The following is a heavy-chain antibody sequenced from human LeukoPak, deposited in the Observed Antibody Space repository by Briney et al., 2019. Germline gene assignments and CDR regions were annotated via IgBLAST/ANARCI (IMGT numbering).Heavy chain of an antibody. D-gene: IGHD5-12*01. CDR1: GYSFTSYW. J-gene: IGHJ6*03. V-gene: IGHV5-51*07. CDR3: ARRGIVATIADYYYYYMDV. CDR2: IYPGDSDT. Sequence: GESLKISCKGSGYSFTSYWIGWVHQMPGKGLEWMGIIYPGDSDTRYSPSFQGQVTISADKSISTAYLQWSSLKASDTAMYYCARRGIVATIADYYYYYMDVWGKGTTVTVSS.